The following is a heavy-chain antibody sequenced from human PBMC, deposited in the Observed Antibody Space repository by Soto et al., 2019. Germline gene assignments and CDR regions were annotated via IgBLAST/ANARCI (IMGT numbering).Heavy chain of an antibody. J-gene: IGHJ4*02. CDR3: ARSFGWYAIDQ. D-gene: IGHD6-19*01. V-gene: IGHV4-4*02. Sequence: QMQLQESGPGLVKPSETLSLTCAVSSASIISEQRWSWVRQPPGKGLEGIGEIHHSGSTNNNPSLRSRVTMSVDKSKDQFSLNLIPVTAADTAVYYCARSFGWYAIDQWGQGTLVIVSS. CDR1: SASIISEQR. CDR2: IHHSGST.